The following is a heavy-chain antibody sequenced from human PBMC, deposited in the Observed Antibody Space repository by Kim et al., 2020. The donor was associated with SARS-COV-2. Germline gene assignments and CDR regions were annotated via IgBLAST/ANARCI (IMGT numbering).Heavy chain of an antibody. CDR2: GSNK. D-gene: IGHD6-19*01. CDR3: ARADWFDP. J-gene: IGHJ5*02. V-gene: IGHV3-33*01. Sequence: GSNKYDADSVKGRFTISRDNSKNTLYLQMNSLRAEDTAVYYCARADWFDPWGQGTLVTVSS.